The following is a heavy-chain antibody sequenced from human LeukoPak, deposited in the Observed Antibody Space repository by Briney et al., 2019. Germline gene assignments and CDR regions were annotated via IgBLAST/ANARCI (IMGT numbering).Heavy chain of an antibody. CDR2: ISGSGDST. CDR1: GFTFSNYA. J-gene: IGHJ4*02. D-gene: IGHD4-17*01. V-gene: IGHV3-23*01. Sequence: GGSLRLSCAASGFTFSNYAMSWVRQAPGKGLEWVSVISGSGDSTNYADSVKGRFTISRDNSKKTLSLQMNSLRAEDTAVYYCARDDYGDSYDYWGQGTLVTVSS. CDR3: ARDDYGDSYDY.